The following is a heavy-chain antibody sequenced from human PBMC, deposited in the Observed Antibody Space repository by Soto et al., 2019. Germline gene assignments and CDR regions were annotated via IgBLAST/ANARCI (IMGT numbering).Heavy chain of an antibody. CDR2: ISYDGRKK. J-gene: IGHJ6*02. CDR3: AKDEVLVEVVARDYYGMDV. Sequence: PGGSLRLSCVASGFTFRNYGMHWVRQAPGKGLEWVAVISYDGRKKYYADSVKGRFTISRDNSKNTLYLQMNNLRAEDTAVYYCAKDEVLVEVVARDYYGMDVWGQGTTVTVSS. CDR1: GFTFRNYG. D-gene: IGHD2-15*01. V-gene: IGHV3-30*18.